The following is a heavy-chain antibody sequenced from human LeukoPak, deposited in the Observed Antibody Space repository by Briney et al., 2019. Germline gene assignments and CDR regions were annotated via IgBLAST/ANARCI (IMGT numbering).Heavy chain of an antibody. D-gene: IGHD2-2*01. CDR1: GGSLSGYY. J-gene: IGHJ4*02. CDR2: INHSGST. CDR3: ARFGQPRRYCSSTSCYDY. V-gene: IGHV4-34*01. Sequence: SETLSLTCAVYGGSLSGYYWSWIRQPPGKGLEWIGEINHSGSTNYNPSLKSRVTISVDTSKNQFSLKLSSVTAADTAVYYCARFGQPRRYCSSTSCYDYWGQGTLVTVSS.